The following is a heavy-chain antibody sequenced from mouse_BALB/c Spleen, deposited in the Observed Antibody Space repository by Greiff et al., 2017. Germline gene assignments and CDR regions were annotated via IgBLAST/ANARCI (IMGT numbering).Heavy chain of an antibody. D-gene: IGHD1-1*01. CDR2: IWSDGST. Sequence: QVQLKESGPDLVAPSQSLSITCTVSGFSLTSYGVHWVRQPPGKGLEWLVVIWSDGSTTYNSALKSRLSISKDNSKSQVFLKMNSLQTDDTAMYYCARGIYYYGSSYNYAMDYWGQGTSVTVSS. CDR3: ARGIYYYGSSYNYAMDY. J-gene: IGHJ4*01. V-gene: IGHV2-6-2*01. CDR1: GFSLTSYG.